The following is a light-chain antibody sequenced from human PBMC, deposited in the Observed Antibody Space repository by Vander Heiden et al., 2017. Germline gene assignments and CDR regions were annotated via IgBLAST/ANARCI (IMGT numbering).Light chain of an antibody. J-gene: IGKJ2*01. CDR3: QQRSNWPRFT. CDR2: DAS. V-gene: IGKV3-11*01. Sequence: GERATLYCRASQSVSSYLAWYQQKPGQAPRLLIFDASNRATDIPARFSGSGSGTDFTLTISSLEPEDFAVYYCQQRSNWPRFTFGQGTKLEIK. CDR1: QSVSSY.